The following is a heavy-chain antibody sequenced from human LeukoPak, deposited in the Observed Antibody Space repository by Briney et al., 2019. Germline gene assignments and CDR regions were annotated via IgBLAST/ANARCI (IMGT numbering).Heavy chain of an antibody. Sequence: ASVKVSCKASGYTFTSYGISWVRQAPGQGLEWMGWISAYNGNTNYAQKLQGRVTMTTNTSTSTAYMELRSLRSDDTAVYYCASGIAVAGTEGYWGQGTLVTVSS. V-gene: IGHV1-18*01. D-gene: IGHD6-19*01. CDR1: GYTFTSYG. CDR3: ASGIAVAGTEGY. J-gene: IGHJ4*02. CDR2: ISAYNGNT.